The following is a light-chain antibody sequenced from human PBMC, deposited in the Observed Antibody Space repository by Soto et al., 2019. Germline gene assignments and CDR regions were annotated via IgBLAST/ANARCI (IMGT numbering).Light chain of an antibody. J-gene: IGKJ2*01. V-gene: IGKV1-39*01. CDR2: AAS. CDR1: QSISSY. Sequence: DIQMTQSPSSLSASVGDRVTITCRASQSISSYLNWYQQKPGKAPNLLIHAASRLQSGVPSRFSGSGSGTDFTLTISTLQPEDFATYYCQQSFSTPYTFGQGTKLEIK. CDR3: QQSFSTPYT.